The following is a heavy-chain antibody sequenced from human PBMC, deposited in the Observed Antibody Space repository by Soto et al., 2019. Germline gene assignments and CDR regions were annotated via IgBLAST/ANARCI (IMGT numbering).Heavy chain of an antibody. CDR3: AKDGNWLDVYYDV. V-gene: IGHV3-23*01. Sequence: EVQLLESGGGLVQPGGSLRLSCVGSGIEFSNYAMSWVRQAPGKGLEWVSIVSASGRSRYHADSVKGRFTISRDNSKSTLYLHMTNLRAEYTAVYYCAKDGNWLDVYYDVWGQGTPVTVSS. D-gene: IGHD3-16*01. CDR1: GIEFSNYA. CDR2: VSASGRSR. J-gene: IGHJ4*02.